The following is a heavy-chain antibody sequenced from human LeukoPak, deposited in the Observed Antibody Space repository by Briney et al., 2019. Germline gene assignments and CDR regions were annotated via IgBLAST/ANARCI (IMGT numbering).Heavy chain of an antibody. CDR1: GGTFSSYA. V-gene: IGHV1-69*05. D-gene: IGHD2-2*01. CDR2: IIPIFGTA. Sequence: SVKVSCKASGGTFSSYAISWVRQAPGQGLEWMGGIIPIFGTANYAQKFQGRVTITTDESTSTAYMELSSLRSEDTAVYYCARGEPAANLGYYCMDVWGKGTTVTVSS. CDR3: ARGEPAANLGYYCMDV. J-gene: IGHJ6*03.